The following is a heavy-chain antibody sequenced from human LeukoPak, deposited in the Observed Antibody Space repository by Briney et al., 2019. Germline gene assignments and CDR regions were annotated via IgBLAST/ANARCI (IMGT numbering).Heavy chain of an antibody. CDR3: ARGAWELLPYYYYYYMDV. CDR1: GGSISSYY. J-gene: IGHJ6*03. CDR2: IYYSGST. D-gene: IGHD1-26*01. V-gene: IGHV4-59*01. Sequence: PSETLSLTCTVSGGSISSYYWSWIRQPPGKGLEWIGYIYYSGSTNYNPSLKSRVTISVDTSKNQFSLKLSSVTAADTAVYYCARGAWELLPYYYYYYMDVWGKGTTVTVSS.